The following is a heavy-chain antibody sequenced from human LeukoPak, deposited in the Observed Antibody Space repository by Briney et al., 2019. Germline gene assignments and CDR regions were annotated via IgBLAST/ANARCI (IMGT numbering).Heavy chain of an antibody. CDR2: IFYSGNT. CDR3: ATYDFWGGYWAFDF. Sequence: SQTLPLTCTVSGGSISSGDYYWRWIRQPPGKGLEWIGYIFYSGNTYYNPSLKSRVIISVDTSKNQFSLKLSSVTAADTAVYYCATYDFWGGYWAFDFWGQGTMVTVSS. CDR1: GGSISSGDYY. J-gene: IGHJ3*01. V-gene: IGHV4-30-4*08. D-gene: IGHD3-3*01.